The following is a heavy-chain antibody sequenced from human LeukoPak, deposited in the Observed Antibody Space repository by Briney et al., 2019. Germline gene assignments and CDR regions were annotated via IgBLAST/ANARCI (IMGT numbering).Heavy chain of an antibody. J-gene: IGHJ4*02. V-gene: IGHV1-8*03. CDR3: ARGMGKYSSSSFDY. CDR2: MNPNSGNT. Sequence: ASVKVSCKASGYTFTSYDINWVRQATGQGLEWMGWMNPNSGNTGYAQKFQGRVTITRNTSISTAYMELSSLRSEDTAVYYCARGMGKYSSSSFDYWGQGTLVTVSS. CDR1: GYTFTSYD. D-gene: IGHD6-6*01.